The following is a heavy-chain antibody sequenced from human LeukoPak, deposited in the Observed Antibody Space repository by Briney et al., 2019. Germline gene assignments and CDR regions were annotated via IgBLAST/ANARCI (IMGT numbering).Heavy chain of an antibody. V-gene: IGHV3-21*01. Sequence: GGSLRLSCAASGFTFSSYSMNWVRQAPGKGLEWVSSISSSSSYIYYADSVKGRFTISRDNAKNSLHLQMNSLRAEDTAVYYCTGYDFWSGYFAKDFWGQGTLVTVSS. D-gene: IGHD3-3*01. J-gene: IGHJ4*02. CDR2: ISSSSSYI. CDR3: TGYDFWSGYFAKDF. CDR1: GFTFSSYS.